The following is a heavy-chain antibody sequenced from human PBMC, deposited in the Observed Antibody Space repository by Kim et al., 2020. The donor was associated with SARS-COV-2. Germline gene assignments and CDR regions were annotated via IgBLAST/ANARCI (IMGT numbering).Heavy chain of an antibody. Sequence: SETLSLTCTVSGGSISSYYWSWIRQPPGKGLEWIGYIYYSGSTNYNPSLKSRVTISVDTSKNQFSLKLSSVTAADTAVYYCARDTQILYESEEEVRGMDVWGQGTTVTVSS. CDR3: ARDTQILYESEEEVRGMDV. J-gene: IGHJ6*02. CDR2: IYYSGST. D-gene: IGHD2-8*01. CDR1: GGSISSYY. V-gene: IGHV4-59*13.